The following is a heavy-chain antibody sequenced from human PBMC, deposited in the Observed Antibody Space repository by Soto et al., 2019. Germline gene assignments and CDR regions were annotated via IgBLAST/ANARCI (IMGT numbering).Heavy chain of an antibody. CDR3: ATSYGSGYRAFDY. V-gene: IGHV1-18*01. Sequence: ASVKVCCKASGYTFSDHGVAWVRQAPGQGLEWMGWISAYNDNIKHAQKLQGRVTMTTDTSTSTAYMELRSLRSEDTAMYYCATSYGSGYRAFDYWGQGALVTVSS. CDR1: GYTFSDHG. D-gene: IGHD3-10*01. J-gene: IGHJ4*02. CDR2: ISAYNDNI.